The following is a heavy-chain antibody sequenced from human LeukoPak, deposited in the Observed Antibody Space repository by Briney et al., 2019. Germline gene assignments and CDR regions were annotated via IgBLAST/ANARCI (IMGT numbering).Heavy chain of an antibody. CDR3: ARHYYDSRGDAFDI. CDR2: IFYSGST. J-gene: IGHJ3*02. Sequence: SETLSLTCTVSGGSISSHSWSWIRQPPGKGLEWIGYIFYSGSTNYSPSLKSRVTISVDTSKNQFSLRLSSVTAADTAVYYCARHYYDSRGDAFDIWGQGTMVTVSS. CDR1: GGSISSHS. V-gene: IGHV4-59*08. D-gene: IGHD3-22*01.